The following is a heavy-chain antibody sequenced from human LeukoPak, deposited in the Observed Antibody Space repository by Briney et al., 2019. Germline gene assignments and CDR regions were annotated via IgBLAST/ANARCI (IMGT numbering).Heavy chain of an antibody. CDR2: ISGSGGST. J-gene: IGHJ3*02. V-gene: IGHV3-23*01. CDR1: GFTFSSYA. D-gene: IGHD2-2*01. Sequence: GGSLRLSCAASGFTFSSYAMSWVRQAPGKGLEWVSAISGSGGSTYYADSVKGRFTISRDNSKNTLFLQMNSLRAEDTAVYYCAKDLGGYCSSTSCPGFGFDIWGQGTMVTVSS. CDR3: AKDLGGYCSSTSCPGFGFDI.